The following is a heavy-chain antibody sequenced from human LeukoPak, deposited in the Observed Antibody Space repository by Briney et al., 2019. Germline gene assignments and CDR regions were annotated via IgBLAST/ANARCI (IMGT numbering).Heavy chain of an antibody. D-gene: IGHD6-19*01. CDR3: ARVDSSGSGLFDY. V-gene: IGHV3-48*02. J-gene: IGHJ4*02. CDR2: ISSSSSTI. Sequence: HTGGSLRLSCAASGFTFTAAHMTWVRQAPGKGLEWVSYISSSSSTIYYADSVKGRFTISRDNAKNSLYLQMNSLRDEDTAVYYCARVDSSGSGLFDYWGQGTLVTVSS. CDR1: GFTFTAAH.